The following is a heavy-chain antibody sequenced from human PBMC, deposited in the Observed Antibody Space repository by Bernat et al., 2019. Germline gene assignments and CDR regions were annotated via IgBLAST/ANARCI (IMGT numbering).Heavy chain of an antibody. CDR3: AKAEYSSSSRHFDY. D-gene: IGHD6-6*01. CDR2: VNGDGSST. J-gene: IGHJ4*02. V-gene: IGHV3-74*01. CDR1: GLTFSSFW. Sequence: EVQLVESGGGLVQPGGSLRLSCAASGLTFSSFWMHWVRQAPGKGLVWVSRVNGDGSSTSYADCVKGRFTISRDNAKNTLYQQMNSLRAEDTAVYYCAKAEYSSSSRHFDYWGQGTLVTVSS.